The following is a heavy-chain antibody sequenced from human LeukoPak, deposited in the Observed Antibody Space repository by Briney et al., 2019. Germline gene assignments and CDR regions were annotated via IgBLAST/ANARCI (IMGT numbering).Heavy chain of an antibody. CDR3: ARDGGSTSFSED. J-gene: IGHJ4*02. Sequence: GGSLRLSCAASGFTFRSYGMHWVRQAPGKGLEWVAVISYDGSNKYYADPVKGRFTIARDNSKNTLYLQMNSLRAEDTAVYYCARDGGSTSFSEDWGQGTLVTVSS. CDR2: ISYDGSNK. D-gene: IGHD2-2*01. V-gene: IGHV3-30*03. CDR1: GFTFRSYG.